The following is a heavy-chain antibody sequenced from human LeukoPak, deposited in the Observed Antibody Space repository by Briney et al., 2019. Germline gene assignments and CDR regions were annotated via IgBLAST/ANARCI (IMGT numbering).Heavy chain of an antibody. CDR1: GGSISSYY. J-gene: IGHJ4*02. CDR3: ASRHGSDYYFDY. Sequence: SETLSLTCIVSGGSISSYYWSWIRQPPGKGLEWIGYIHTSGSTNYNPSLKSRVTISVDTSKNQFSLKLSSVTAADTAVYYCASRHGSDYYFDYWGQGTLVTVSS. D-gene: IGHD3-10*01. V-gene: IGHV4-4*09. CDR2: IHTSGST.